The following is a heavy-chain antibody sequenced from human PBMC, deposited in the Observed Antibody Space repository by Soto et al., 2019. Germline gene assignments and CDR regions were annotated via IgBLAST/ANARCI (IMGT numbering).Heavy chain of an antibody. CDR2: INHSGST. Sequence: SETLSLTCAVYGGSFSGYYWSWIRQPPGKGLEWIGEINHSGSTNYNPSLKSRVTISVDTSKNQFSLKLSSVTAADTAVYYCARGGAAAGINQPYYYYYDMDVWGQGTTVTVSS. V-gene: IGHV4-34*01. D-gene: IGHD6-13*01. CDR3: ARGGAAAGINQPYYYYYDMDV. CDR1: GGSFSGYY. J-gene: IGHJ6*02.